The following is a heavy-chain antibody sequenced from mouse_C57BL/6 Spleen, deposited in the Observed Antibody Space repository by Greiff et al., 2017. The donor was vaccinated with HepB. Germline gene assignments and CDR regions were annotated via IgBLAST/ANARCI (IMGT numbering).Heavy chain of an antibody. V-gene: IGHV1-64*01. Sequence: QVQLQQPGAELVKPGASVKLSCKASGYTFTSYWMHWVKQRPGQGLEWIGMIHPNSGSTNYNEKFKSKATLTVDKSSSTAYMQLSSLTSEDSAVYYCARDADDDGYYWYFDVWGTGTTVTVSS. CDR1: GYTFTSYW. CDR3: ARDADDDGYYWYFDV. J-gene: IGHJ1*03. CDR2: IHPNSGST. D-gene: IGHD2-3*01.